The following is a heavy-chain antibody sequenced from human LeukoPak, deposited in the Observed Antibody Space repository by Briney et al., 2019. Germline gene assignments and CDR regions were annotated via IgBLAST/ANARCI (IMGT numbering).Heavy chain of an antibody. D-gene: IGHD4-23*01. Sequence: GGSLRLSCAASGFTFSSYSMHWVRQAPGKGLEWVSYISSSSSTIYYADSVKGRFTISRDNAKNSLYLQMNSLRAEDTAVYCCARVCVAVVIQYYYYYMDVWGKRTTVTVSS. CDR1: GFTFSSYS. V-gene: IGHV3-48*01. CDR2: ISSSSSTI. CDR3: ARVCVAVVIQYYYYYMDV. J-gene: IGHJ6*03.